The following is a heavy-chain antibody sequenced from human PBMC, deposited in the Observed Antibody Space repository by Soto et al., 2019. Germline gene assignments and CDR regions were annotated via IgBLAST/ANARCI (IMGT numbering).Heavy chain of an antibody. J-gene: IGHJ4*02. V-gene: IGHV3-30*14. CDR3: TREPVTTKWFFHN. Sequence: QVQVTESGGGVVQPGGSLRLSCTTSGFTFSAYSMHWFRQAPGKGLEWVAVISFDGVIRNYADSVKGRFTISRDNSRNTLDLQMSSLRLEDTALYYCTREPVTTKWFFHNWGQGIVVVVSS. D-gene: IGHD2-8*01. CDR1: GFTFSAYS. CDR2: ISFDGVIR.